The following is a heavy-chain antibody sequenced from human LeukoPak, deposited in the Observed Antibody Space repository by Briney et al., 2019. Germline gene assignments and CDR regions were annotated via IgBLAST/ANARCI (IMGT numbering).Heavy chain of an antibody. D-gene: IGHD5-18*01. CDR3: ASGWYSYVFDY. V-gene: IGHV5-51*01. J-gene: IGHJ4*02. CDR1: EYSFTSYW. Sequence: GESLKISGKPPEYSFTSYWIGWARQIPGKGLEWMRIIYNGDSETRYSTPFQGQVTFSAEQSISTAYLQWSSLKASDAAMYYCASGWYSYVFDYWGQGTLVSVFS. CDR2: IYNGDSET.